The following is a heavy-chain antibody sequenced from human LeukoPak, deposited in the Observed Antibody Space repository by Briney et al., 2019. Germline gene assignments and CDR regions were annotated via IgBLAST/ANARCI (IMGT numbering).Heavy chain of an antibody. CDR2: ISSSSSYI. J-gene: IGHJ6*03. D-gene: IGHD6-13*01. CDR3: ARVSSSSWYPEYYYMDV. CDR1: GFTFSSYS. V-gene: IGHV3-21*01. Sequence: AGSLRLSCAASGFTFSSYSMNWVRQAPGKGLEWVSSISSSSSYIYYADSVKGRFTISRDNAKNSLYLQMNSLRAEDTAVYYCARVSSSSWYPEYYYMDVWGKGTTVTVSS.